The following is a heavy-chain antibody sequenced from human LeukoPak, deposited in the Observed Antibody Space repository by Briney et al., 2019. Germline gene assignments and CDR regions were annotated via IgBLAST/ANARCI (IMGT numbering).Heavy chain of an antibody. CDR3: ARVVVAATGPRNWFDP. CDR1: GYSISNGYY. CDR2: ISHRGST. D-gene: IGHD2-15*01. Sequence: PSETLSLTCTVSGYSISNGYYWGWIRQPPGKGLEWVGSISHRGSTYYNPSLRSRITISLDRSKQKFSLKLTSVTAADTAVYYCARVVVAATGPRNWFDPWGQGTLVTVSS. J-gene: IGHJ5*02. V-gene: IGHV4-38-2*02.